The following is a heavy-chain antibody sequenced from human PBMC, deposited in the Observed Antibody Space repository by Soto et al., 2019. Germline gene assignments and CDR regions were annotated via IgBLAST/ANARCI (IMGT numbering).Heavy chain of an antibody. CDR1: GYAFTTYG. D-gene: IGHD1-1*01. Sequence: QVHLVQSGAEVKKPGASVKVSCKGSGYAFTTYGITWVRQAPGQGLEWMGWISAHNGNTNYAQKLQGRVTVTRDTSTSTAYMELRSLRSDDTTVYYCAGGRYGDYWGQGVLVTVSS. CDR3: AGGRYGDY. J-gene: IGHJ4*02. V-gene: IGHV1-18*01. CDR2: ISAHNGNT.